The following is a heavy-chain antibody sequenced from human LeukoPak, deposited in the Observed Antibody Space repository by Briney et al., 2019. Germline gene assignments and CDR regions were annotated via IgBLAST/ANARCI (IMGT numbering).Heavy chain of an antibody. D-gene: IGHD2-2*01. CDR2: INPNSGGT. V-gene: IGHV1-2*02. CDR1: GYTFTGYY. J-gene: IGHJ4*02. Sequence: ASMKVSCKASGYTFTGYYMHWVRQAPGQGLEWMGWINPNSGGTNYAQKFQGRVTMTRDTSISTAYMELSRLRSDDTAVYYCARKPALGYCSSTSCPFDYWGQGTLVTVSS. CDR3: ARKPALGYCSSTSCPFDY.